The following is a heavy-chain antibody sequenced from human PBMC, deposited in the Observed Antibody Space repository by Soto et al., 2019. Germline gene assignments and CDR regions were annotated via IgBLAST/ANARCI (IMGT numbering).Heavy chain of an antibody. CDR3: VREDWHRFDS. J-gene: IGHJ4*02. D-gene: IGHD2-21*01. CDR2: ISGGASDK. CDR1: GFMFSAYW. Sequence: EVQLVESGGRLVQPGGSLRLSCAASGFMFSAYWMSWVRQDPGKGLEWVATISGGASDKFYVDSVKGRFTISRDDSKNTLYLLMNSLRDEETAVYYCVREDWHRFDSWGQGTLVTVSS. V-gene: IGHV3-7*01.